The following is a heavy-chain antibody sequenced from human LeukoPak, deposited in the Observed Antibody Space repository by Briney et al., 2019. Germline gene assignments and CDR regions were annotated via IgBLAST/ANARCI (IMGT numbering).Heavy chain of an antibody. CDR1: GFTFDDYA. Sequence: GGSLRLSCAASGFTFDDYAMHWVRQAPGKGLEWVSGISWNSGSIGYADSVKGRFTISRDNSKNTLYLQMNSLRAEDTAVYYCAKDPPSIVGVTWGQGTLVTVSS. CDR2: ISWNSGSI. J-gene: IGHJ5*02. V-gene: IGHV3-9*01. D-gene: IGHD1-26*01. CDR3: AKDPPSIVGVT.